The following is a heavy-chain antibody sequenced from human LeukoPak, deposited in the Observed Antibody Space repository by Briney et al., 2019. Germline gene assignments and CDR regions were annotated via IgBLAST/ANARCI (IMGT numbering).Heavy chain of an antibody. V-gene: IGHV3-23*01. CDR3: AKVGYYYDGSGYSDY. D-gene: IGHD3-22*01. J-gene: IGHJ4*02. Sequence: GGSLRLSCAASGLIFSKYWMTWVRQAPGKGLEWVSAISGSGGSTYYADSVKGRFTISRDNSKNTLYLQMNSLRAEDTAVYYCAKVGYYYDGSGYSDYWGQGTLVTVSS. CDR1: GLIFSKYW. CDR2: ISGSGGST.